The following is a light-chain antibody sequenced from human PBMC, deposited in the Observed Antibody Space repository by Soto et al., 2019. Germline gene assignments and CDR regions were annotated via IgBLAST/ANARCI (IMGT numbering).Light chain of an antibody. Sequence: EVVLTQSPVTLSLSPGERATLSCRASQSVSSQLAWYQQKPGQAPRLLIYGASSRASAVPDRFSGSGSGADFTLTISRLEPEDFAVYYCQQYGSSPLTFGGGTKVDIK. CDR2: GAS. CDR3: QQYGSSPLT. V-gene: IGKV3-20*01. CDR1: QSVSSQ. J-gene: IGKJ4*01.